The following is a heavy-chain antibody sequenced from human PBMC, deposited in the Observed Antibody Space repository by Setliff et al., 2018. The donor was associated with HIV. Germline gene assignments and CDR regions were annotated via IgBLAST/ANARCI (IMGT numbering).Heavy chain of an antibody. CDR2: ISTSGNFI. Sequence: PGGSLRLSCAASGFTFSAYSMNWVRQVPGKGLEWVSCISTSGNFIYYADSVKGRFTVSRDNAKNSLYLQMNSLRAEDTAVYYCARGDFYDSSGYFTDAFDIWGQGTMVTVSS. J-gene: IGHJ3*02. CDR1: GFTFSAYS. CDR3: ARGDFYDSSGYFTDAFDI. D-gene: IGHD3-22*01. V-gene: IGHV3-21*04.